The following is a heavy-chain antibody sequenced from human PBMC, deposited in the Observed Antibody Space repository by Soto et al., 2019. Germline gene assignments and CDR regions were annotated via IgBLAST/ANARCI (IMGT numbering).Heavy chain of an antibody. CDR2: IIPIFGTA. J-gene: IGHJ6*02. CDR3: ARRGRYGVYYYYGMDV. Sequence: QVQLVQSGAEVKKPGSSVKVSCKASGGTFSSYAISWVRQAPGQGLEWMGGIIPIFGTANYAQKFQGRVTINADESTSTAYMEMSSLRSEYTAVYYCARRGRYGVYYYYGMDVWGQGTTVTVSS. CDR1: GGTFSSYA. V-gene: IGHV1-69*01. D-gene: IGHD4-17*01.